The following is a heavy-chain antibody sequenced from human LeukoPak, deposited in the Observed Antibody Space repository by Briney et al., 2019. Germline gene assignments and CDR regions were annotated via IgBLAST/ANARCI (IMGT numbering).Heavy chain of an antibody. CDR3: ARGGDSSSWYYGY. CDR1: GFTFSRYW. D-gene: IGHD6-13*01. J-gene: IGHJ4*02. CDR2: IKQDGSEK. V-gene: IGHV3-7*01. Sequence: GGSLRLSCAASGFTFSRYWMSWVRQAPGKGPEWVANIKQDGSEKYYVDSVRGRFTISRDNARTSLYLQMNSLRAEDTAVYYCARGGDSSSWYYGYWGQGTLVTVSS.